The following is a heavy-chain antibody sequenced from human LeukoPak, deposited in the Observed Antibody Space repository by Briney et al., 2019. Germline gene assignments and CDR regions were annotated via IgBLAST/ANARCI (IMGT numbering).Heavy chain of an antibody. CDR2: ISSNSIYV. D-gene: IGHD1-14*01. CDR1: GFTFTSDA. V-gene: IGHV3-21*01. Sequence: GGSLRLSCVASGFTFTSDAMNWVRQAPGKGLEWVSSISSNSIYVFYADSMKGRFTISRDNAKNSLSLQMNSLRAEDTAVYYCARDQVDRIWYFDYWGQGTLVTVSS. CDR3: ARDQVDRIWYFDY. J-gene: IGHJ4*02.